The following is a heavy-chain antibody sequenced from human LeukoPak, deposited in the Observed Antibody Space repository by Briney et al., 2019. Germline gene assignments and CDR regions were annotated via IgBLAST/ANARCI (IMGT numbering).Heavy chain of an antibody. V-gene: IGHV4-59*01. D-gene: IGHD6-13*01. CDR1: GGSISSYY. CDR2: IYYSGST. J-gene: IGHJ4*02. Sequence: SETLSLTCTVSGGSISSYYWSWIRQPPGKGLEWIGYIYYSGSTNYNPSLKSRVTISVDTSKNQFSLKLSSVTAADTAVYYCAGGYSSSWYSVYWGQGTLVTVSS. CDR3: AGGYSSSWYSVY.